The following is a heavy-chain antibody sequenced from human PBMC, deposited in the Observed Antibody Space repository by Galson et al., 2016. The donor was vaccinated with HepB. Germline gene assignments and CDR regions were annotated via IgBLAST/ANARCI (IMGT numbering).Heavy chain of an antibody. Sequence: SLRLSCAASGFTFSSYAMLWVRQAPGKGLEWVAVIANVGSNKYHADSVKGRSTIYRDNSKNILYLQLKSLRPEDTAVYYCARMVDWLPDYWGQGTLVTVSS. CDR1: GFTFSSYA. V-gene: IGHV3-30*14. CDR2: IANVGSNK. J-gene: IGHJ4*02. D-gene: IGHD2-15*01. CDR3: ARMVDWLPDY.